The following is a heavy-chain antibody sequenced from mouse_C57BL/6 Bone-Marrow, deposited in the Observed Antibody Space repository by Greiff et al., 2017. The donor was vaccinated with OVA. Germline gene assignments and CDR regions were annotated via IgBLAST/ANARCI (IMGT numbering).Heavy chain of an antibody. V-gene: IGHV1-81*01. CDR2: IYPRSGNT. D-gene: IGHD1-1*01. CDR1: GYTFTSYG. J-gene: IGHJ3*01. Sequence: QVHVKQSGAELARPGASVKLSCKASGYTFTSYGISWVKQRTGQGLEWIGEIYPRSGNTYYNEKFKGKATLTADKSSSTAYMELRSLTSEDSAVYFCARRRYYYGSSYVDWFAYWGQGTLVTVSA. CDR3: ARRRYYYGSSYVDWFAY.